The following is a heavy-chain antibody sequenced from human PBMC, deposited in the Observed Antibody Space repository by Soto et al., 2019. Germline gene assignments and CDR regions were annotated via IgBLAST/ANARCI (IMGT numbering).Heavy chain of an antibody. D-gene: IGHD2-2*01. CDR3: ARDNRDCSSFNCYNPGRVFGLDV. CDR2: ISFDGTTA. J-gene: IGHJ6*02. V-gene: IGHV3-30-3*01. Sequence: PGGSLRLSCVASGFKFNNYNLHWVRQDPGNSLESVAVISFDGTTAYYAESVKGRFTVSRDNFKNILSLQMDSVRPEDTAVYYCARDNRDCSSFNCYNPGRVFGLDVWGQGTTVTVSS. CDR1: GFKFNNYN.